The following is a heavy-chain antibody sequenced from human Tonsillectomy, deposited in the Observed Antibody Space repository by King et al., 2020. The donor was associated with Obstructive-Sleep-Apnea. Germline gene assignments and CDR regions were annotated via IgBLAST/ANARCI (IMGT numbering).Heavy chain of an antibody. V-gene: IGHV1-8*01. D-gene: IGHD2-2*02. Sequence: VQLVESGAEVKKPGASVKVSCKASGYTFTRYDINWVRQATGPGLEWIGWMNPNTVNTGYAQKFQGRVTMTRDTSLNTVYMELRNLTSDDTAMYYCATLGYCNSPNCYSYYSYGLDVWGQGTTVTVSS. CDR3: ATLGYCNSPNCYSYYSYGLDV. J-gene: IGHJ6*02. CDR1: GYTFTRYD. CDR2: MNPNTVNT.